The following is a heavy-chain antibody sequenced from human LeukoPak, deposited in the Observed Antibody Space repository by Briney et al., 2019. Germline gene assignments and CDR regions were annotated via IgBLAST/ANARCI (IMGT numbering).Heavy chain of an antibody. CDR3: TREGRGSVDYYYGMDV. J-gene: IGHJ6*02. CDR1: GFTFGDYA. Sequence: GGSLRLSCTASGFTFGDYAMSWVRQAPGKGLEWVGFIRSKAYGGTTEYAASVKGRFTISRDDSKSIAYLQMNSLKTEDTAVYYCTREGRGSVDYYYGMDVWGQGTTVTVSS. D-gene: IGHD3-10*01. V-gene: IGHV3-49*04. CDR2: IRSKAYGGTT.